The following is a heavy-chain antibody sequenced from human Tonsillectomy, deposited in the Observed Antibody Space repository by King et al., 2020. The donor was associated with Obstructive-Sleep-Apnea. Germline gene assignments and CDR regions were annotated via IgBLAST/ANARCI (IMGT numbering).Heavy chain of an antibody. Sequence: VQLVESGGGVVQPGRSLRLSCAASGFTFSSYAMHWVRQAPGKGLEWVAVISYDGSNKYYADSVKGRFTISRDNSKNTLYLQMNSLRAEDTAVYYCAGDLYYDDSSGYYYSKGNAFDIWGQGTMVTVSS. CDR3: AGDLYYDDSSGYYYSKGNAFDI. J-gene: IGHJ3*02. V-gene: IGHV3-30*04. CDR2: ISYDGSNK. CDR1: GFTFSSYA. D-gene: IGHD3-22*01.